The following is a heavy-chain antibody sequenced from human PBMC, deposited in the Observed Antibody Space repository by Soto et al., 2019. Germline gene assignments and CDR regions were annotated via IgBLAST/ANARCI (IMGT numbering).Heavy chain of an antibody. V-gene: IGHV6-1*01. CDR1: GDSVSSNSAA. D-gene: IGHD6-19*01. CDR3: AREGLETIAVAGNFDY. J-gene: IGHJ4*02. Sequence: PSQTLSLTCAISGDSVSSNSAAWNWIRQSPSRGLEWLGRTYYRPKWYNDYAVSVKSRITINPDTSKNQFSLQLNSVTPEDTAVYYCAREGLETIAVAGNFDYWGQGTLVTVSS. CDR2: TYYRPKWYN.